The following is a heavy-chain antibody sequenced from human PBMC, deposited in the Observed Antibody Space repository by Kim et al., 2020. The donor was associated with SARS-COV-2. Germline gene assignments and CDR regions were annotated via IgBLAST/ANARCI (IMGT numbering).Heavy chain of an antibody. CDR3: ARLERKITMIVVASGGA. D-gene: IGHD3-22*01. CDR2: IYYSGST. Sequence: SETLSLTCTVSGGSISSSSYYWGWIRQPPGKGLEWIGSIYYSGSTYYNPSLKSRVTISVDTSKNQFSLKLSSVTAADTAVYYCARLERKITMIVVASGGAWGQGTLVTVSS. CDR1: GGSISSSSYY. V-gene: IGHV4-39*01. J-gene: IGHJ4*02.